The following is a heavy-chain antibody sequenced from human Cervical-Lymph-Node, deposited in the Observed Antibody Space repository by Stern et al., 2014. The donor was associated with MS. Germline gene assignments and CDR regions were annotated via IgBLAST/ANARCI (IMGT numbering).Heavy chain of an antibody. CDR1: GYTFTGYY. D-gene: IGHD3-22*01. CDR3: ARAGSGNSNYFDY. V-gene: IGHV1-46*01. J-gene: IGHJ4*02. Sequence: QMQLVQSGAEVKKPGASVKVSCKASGYTFTGYYMYWVRQASGQGLEWMGIINPTGGSTTYAQTFQGRVTMTADTSTSPVYMDLSSLTSEDTAIYYWARAGSGNSNYFDYGGQGTLVTVPS. CDR2: INPTGGST.